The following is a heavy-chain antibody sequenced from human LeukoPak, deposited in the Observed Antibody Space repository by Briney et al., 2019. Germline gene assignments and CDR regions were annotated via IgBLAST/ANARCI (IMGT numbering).Heavy chain of an antibody. CDR1: GGSFSGYY. V-gene: IGHV4-34*01. CDR2: INHSGST. Sequence: SETLSLTCAVYGGSFSGYYWSWIRQPPGKGLEWIGEINHSGSTNYNPSLKSRVTISVDTSKKQCGLKLSSVSAADTAVYHCARRSPRGSWYYSWGQGTLVTVSS. D-gene: IGHD6-13*01. CDR3: ARRSPRGSWYYS. J-gene: IGHJ4*02.